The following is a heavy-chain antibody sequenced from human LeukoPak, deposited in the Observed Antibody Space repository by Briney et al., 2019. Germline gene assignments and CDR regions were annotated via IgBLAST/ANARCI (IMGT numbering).Heavy chain of an antibody. D-gene: IGHD5-24*01. CDR2: ISSSGSTI. CDR1: GFTFSDYY. CDR3: AREGRDGYNDYYYYMDV. Sequence: TGGPLRLSCAASGFTFSDYYMSWIRQAPGKGLERVSYISSSGSTIYYADSVKGRFTISRDNAKNSLYLQMNSLRAEDTAVYYCAREGRDGYNDYYYYMDVWGKGTTVTVSS. V-gene: IGHV3-11*01. J-gene: IGHJ6*03.